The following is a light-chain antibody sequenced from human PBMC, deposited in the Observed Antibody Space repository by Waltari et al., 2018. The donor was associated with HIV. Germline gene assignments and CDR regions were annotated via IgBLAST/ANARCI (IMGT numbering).Light chain of an antibody. CDR1: VLATKY. CDR2: KDT. Sequence: SYALTQPSSVSVSPGQTARITCSGDVLATKYARWFQQKPGQAPVLVIYKDTERPSGIPERFSGSSSGTTVTLTISGAQVEDEADYYCYSAADNTWVFGGGTKLTVL. CDR3: YSAADNTWV. J-gene: IGLJ3*02. V-gene: IGLV3-27*01.